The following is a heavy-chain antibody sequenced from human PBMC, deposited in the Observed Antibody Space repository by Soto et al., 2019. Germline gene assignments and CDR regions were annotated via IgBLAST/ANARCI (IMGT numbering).Heavy chain of an antibody. CDR2: AYYRSQWYY. J-gene: IGHJ4*02. V-gene: IGHV6-1*01. Sequence: SQTLSLTCAISGDSVSSNSAAWNWIRQSPSRGLEWLGRAYYRSQWYYDSAVSVRSRITVIPDTSKNQFSLKLSSVTAADMAVYYCARDRDYNFDYWGQGTLVTVSS. CDR3: ARDRDYNFDY. CDR1: GDSVSSNSAA. D-gene: IGHD4-17*01.